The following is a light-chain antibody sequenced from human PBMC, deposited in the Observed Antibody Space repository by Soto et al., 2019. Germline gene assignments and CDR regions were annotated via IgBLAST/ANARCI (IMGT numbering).Light chain of an antibody. V-gene: IGKV4-1*01. CDR3: QQDHSCPIT. Sequence: DIVMTQSPDSLTVSLGERATINCKSSQSVLSSSNNKNYLAWHQQKPGQPPKVLIYWASTRESGVPDRFGGSGSGTDFTLTINNLQAEDVAVYYCQQDHSCPITFGQGTRLEIK. CDR2: WAS. J-gene: IGKJ5*01. CDR1: QSVLSSSNNKNY.